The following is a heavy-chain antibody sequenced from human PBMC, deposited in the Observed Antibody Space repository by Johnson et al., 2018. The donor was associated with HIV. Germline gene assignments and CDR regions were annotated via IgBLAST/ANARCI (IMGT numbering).Heavy chain of an antibody. CDR2: IGTAGDT. D-gene: IGHD3-22*01. J-gene: IGHJ3*02. CDR1: GFTFSSYD. V-gene: IGHV3-13*01. CDR3: ARDRPYYYDSSGLAPHDAFDI. Sequence: EQLVESGGGLVQPGGSLRLSCAASGFTFSSYDMHWVRQATGKGLEWVSAIGTAGDTYYPGSVKGRFTISRENAKNSLYLQMNSLRAEDTAVYFCARDRPYYYDSSGLAPHDAFDIWGQGTMITVSS.